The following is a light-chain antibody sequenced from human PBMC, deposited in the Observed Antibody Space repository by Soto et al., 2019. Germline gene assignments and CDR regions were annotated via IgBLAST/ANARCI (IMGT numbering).Light chain of an antibody. V-gene: IGKV1-6*01. CDR2: AAS. CDR1: QGIRTV. CDR3: LQDYNYPRT. J-gene: IGKJ1*01. Sequence: AIQMTQSPSSVSASVVDRGTITCRASQGIRTVLGGYQPKPGKAPELLIYAASILQSGVPSRFSGSGSGTDFTLTISSLQPEDFATYYCLQDYNYPRTFGQGTKVEIK.